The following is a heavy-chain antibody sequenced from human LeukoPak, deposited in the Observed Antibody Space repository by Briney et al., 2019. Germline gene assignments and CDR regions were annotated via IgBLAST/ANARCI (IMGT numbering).Heavy chain of an antibody. Sequence: SETLSLTCTVSGGSISSSSYYWSWIRQPAGKGLEWIGRIYTSGSTNYNPSLKSRVTMSVDTSKNQFSLKLSSVTAADTAVYYCARTVYYYDSSGYFCWFDPWGQGTLVTVSS. D-gene: IGHD3-22*01. CDR2: IYTSGST. CDR3: ARTVYYYDSSGYFCWFDP. CDR1: GGSISSSSYY. V-gene: IGHV4-61*02. J-gene: IGHJ5*02.